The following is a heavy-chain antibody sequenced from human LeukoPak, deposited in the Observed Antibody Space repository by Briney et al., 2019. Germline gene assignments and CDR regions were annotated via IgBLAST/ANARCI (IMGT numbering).Heavy chain of an antibody. Sequence: GRSLRLSCAASGFTFSSYAMHWVRQAPGKGLEWVAVISYDGSNKYYADSVKGRFTISRDNSKNTLYLQMNSLRAEDTAVYYCARDLADIVVVVAARGYYGMDVWGQGTTVTVSS. CDR1: GFTFSSYA. V-gene: IGHV3-30-3*01. CDR2: ISYDGSNK. D-gene: IGHD2-15*01. CDR3: ARDLADIVVVVAARGYYGMDV. J-gene: IGHJ6*02.